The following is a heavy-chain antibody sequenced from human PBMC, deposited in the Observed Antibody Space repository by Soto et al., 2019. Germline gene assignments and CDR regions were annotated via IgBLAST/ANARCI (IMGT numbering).Heavy chain of an antibody. V-gene: IGHV1-46*01. CDR1: GYTFTSYY. CDR3: ARDIRDGYTQYYFDY. J-gene: IGHJ4*02. Sequence: GASVKVSCKASGYTFTSYYMHWVRQAPGQGLEWMGIINPSGGSTSYAQKFQGRVTMTRDTSTSTVYMELSSLRSEDTAVYYCARDIRDGYTQYYFDYWGQGTLVTSPQ. D-gene: IGHD5-12*01. CDR2: INPSGGST.